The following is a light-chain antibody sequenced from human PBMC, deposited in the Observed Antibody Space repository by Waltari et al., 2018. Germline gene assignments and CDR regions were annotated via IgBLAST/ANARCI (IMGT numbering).Light chain of an antibody. CDR1: QFVGNS. J-gene: IGKJ2*01. V-gene: IGKV1-16*02. CDR2: DAA. Sequence: DIQMTHSPSSLSASVGDRVTITCRASQFVGNSLAWFQQKPGKAPKSLIYDAARLQTGVPSKFSPSGSGTDFTLTITSLQSEDFATYYCQQYESYPYTFGQGTKLEIK. CDR3: QQYESYPYT.